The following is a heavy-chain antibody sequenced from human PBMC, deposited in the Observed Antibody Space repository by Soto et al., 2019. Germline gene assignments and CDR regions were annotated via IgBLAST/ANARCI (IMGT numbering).Heavy chain of an antibody. CDR3: AKDYIAARPGAFDI. D-gene: IGHD6-6*01. CDR1: GFTFSSYA. CDR2: ISGSGGST. J-gene: IGHJ3*02. V-gene: IGHV3-23*01. Sequence: LRLSCAASGFTFSSYAMGLVRQAPGKGLEWVSAISGSGGSTYYADSVKGRFTISRDNSKNALYLQMNSLRAEDTAVYYCAKDYIAARPGAFDIWGQGTMVTVSS.